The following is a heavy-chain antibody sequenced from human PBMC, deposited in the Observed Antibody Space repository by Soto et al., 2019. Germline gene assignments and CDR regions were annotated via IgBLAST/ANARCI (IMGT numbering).Heavy chain of an antibody. CDR2: IRSKANSYAT. CDR1: VFTFSGSA. J-gene: IGHJ4*02. Sequence: GGSLRLSCAASVFTFSGSAMHWVRQASGKGLEWVGRIRSKANSYATAYAASVKGRFTISRDDSKNTAYLQMNSLKTEDTAVYYCPTTPNSSGWLDYWGQGNLVTVSS. CDR3: PTTPNSSGWLDY. D-gene: IGHD6-19*01. V-gene: IGHV3-73*01.